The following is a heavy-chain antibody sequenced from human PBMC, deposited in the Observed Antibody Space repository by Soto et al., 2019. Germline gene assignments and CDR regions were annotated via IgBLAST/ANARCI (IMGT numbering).Heavy chain of an antibody. V-gene: IGHV1-2*02. Sequence: ASVKVSCKASRYNFTSYDIFWVRQSPGQGLEWMGWIKTDSGDTHFAQNFQGRVTMTRDTSISTAYMELNNLASDDTAVYYCARRSSPYLNVVIFAPWGQGTRVTVS. CDR2: IKTDSGDT. CDR1: RYNFTSYD. D-gene: IGHD2-2*01. J-gene: IGHJ5*02. CDR3: ARRSSPYLNVVIFAP.